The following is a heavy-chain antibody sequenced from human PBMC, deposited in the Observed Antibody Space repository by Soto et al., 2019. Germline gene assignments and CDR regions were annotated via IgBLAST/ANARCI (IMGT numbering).Heavy chain of an antibody. J-gene: IGHJ4*02. Sequence: ASVKVSCKASGYTFTGYYMHWVRQAPGQGLEWMGWINPNSGGTNYAQKFQGWVTMTRDTSISTAYMELSRLRSDDTAVYYCASHSGYDRYYFDYWGQGTLVTVSS. V-gene: IGHV1-2*04. CDR2: INPNSGGT. CDR3: ASHSGYDRYYFDY. D-gene: IGHD5-12*01. CDR1: GYTFTGYY.